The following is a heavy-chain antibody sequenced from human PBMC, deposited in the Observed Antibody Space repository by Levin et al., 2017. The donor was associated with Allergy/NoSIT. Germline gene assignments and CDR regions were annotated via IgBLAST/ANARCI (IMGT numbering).Heavy chain of an antibody. D-gene: IGHD2-21*02. CDR1: GYTFTSYG. CDR3: ARASHIVVVTAPHWYFDR. J-gene: IGHJ2*01. Sequence: ASVKVSCKASGYTFTSYGISWVRQAPGQGLEWMGWISTYNGNTNYAQKLRGRVTMTTDTSTTTAYMELRSLRSDDTAVYYCARASHIVVVTAPHWYFDRWGRGTLVTVSS. V-gene: IGHV1-18*01. CDR2: ISTYNGNT.